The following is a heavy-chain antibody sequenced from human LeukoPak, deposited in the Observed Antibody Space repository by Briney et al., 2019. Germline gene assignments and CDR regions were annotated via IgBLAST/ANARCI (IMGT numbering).Heavy chain of an antibody. CDR2: IKGDGSST. V-gene: IGHV3-74*01. Sequence: GGSLRLSCAASGFTFSRYWMHWVRQAPGKGLVWVSRIKGDGSSTNSADSVKGRFTISRDNSKNTLYLQMNSLRAEDTAVYYCARDNCSSTSCHDYYYGMDVWGKGTTVTVSS. CDR3: ARDNCSSTSCHDYYYGMDV. CDR1: GFTFSRYW. J-gene: IGHJ6*04. D-gene: IGHD2-2*01.